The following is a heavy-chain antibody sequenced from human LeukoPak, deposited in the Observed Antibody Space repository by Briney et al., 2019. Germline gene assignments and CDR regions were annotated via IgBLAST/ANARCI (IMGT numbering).Heavy chain of an antibody. CDR1: SGSISTSNYY. Sequence: SETLSLTCTVSSGSISTSNYYWGWVRQPPGKALEWIGNIFYSGSTYYSPSLKSRVTISLDTSRNQFSLKLSSVTAADTAVYYCARGPTRDDAFDIWGQGTMVTVSS. V-gene: IGHV4-39*07. CDR2: IFYSGST. J-gene: IGHJ3*02. CDR3: ARGPTRDDAFDI.